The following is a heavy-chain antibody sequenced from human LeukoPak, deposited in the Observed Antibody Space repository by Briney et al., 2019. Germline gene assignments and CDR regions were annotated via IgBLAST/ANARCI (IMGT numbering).Heavy chain of an antibody. Sequence: GGSLRLSCAASGFTVSSNYMSWVRQAPGKGLECVSVIYTGGNTCYADSVKGRFIISRDTSKNTLYLQMNSLRAEDTAVYYCYILTGYAPYLDYWGQGTLVTV. CDR2: IYTGGNT. CDR1: GFTVSSNY. V-gene: IGHV3-53*01. J-gene: IGHJ4*02. D-gene: IGHD3-9*01. CDR3: YILTGYAPYLDY.